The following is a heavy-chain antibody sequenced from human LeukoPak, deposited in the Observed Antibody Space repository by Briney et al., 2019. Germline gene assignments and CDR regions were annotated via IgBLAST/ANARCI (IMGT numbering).Heavy chain of an antibody. Sequence: SETLSLTCTVSGGSISSYYWSWIRQPPGKGLEWIGYTYTSGSTNYNPSLKSRVTISVDTSKNQFSLKLSSVTAADTAVYYCARRYCSSTSCYRPDAFDIWGQGIMVTVSS. J-gene: IGHJ3*02. CDR3: ARRYCSSTSCYRPDAFDI. D-gene: IGHD2-2*02. CDR1: GGSISSYY. V-gene: IGHV4-4*09. CDR2: TYTSGST.